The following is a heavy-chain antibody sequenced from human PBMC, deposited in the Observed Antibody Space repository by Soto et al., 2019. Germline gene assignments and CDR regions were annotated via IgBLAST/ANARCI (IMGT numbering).Heavy chain of an antibody. J-gene: IGHJ3*02. CDR2: ISWNSGSI. Sequence: GGSLRLSCAASGFTFDDYAMHWVRQAPGKGLEWVSGISWNSGSIGYADSVKGRFTISRDNAKNSLYLQMNSLRAEDTALYYCAKEREWLRFLGAFDIWGQGTMVTVSS. D-gene: IGHD5-12*01. CDR1: GFTFDDYA. V-gene: IGHV3-9*01. CDR3: AKEREWLRFLGAFDI.